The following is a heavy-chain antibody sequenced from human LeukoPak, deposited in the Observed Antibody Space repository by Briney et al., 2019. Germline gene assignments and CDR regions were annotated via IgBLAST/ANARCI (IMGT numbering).Heavy chain of an antibody. CDR1: GYSFTTHG. J-gene: IGHJ4*02. CDR2: IHPDGETT. CDR3: AREAIAAGKNFDY. V-gene: IGHV1-46*01. Sequence: ASVKVSCKASGYSFTTHGINWVRQAPGQGLEWVGTIHPDGETTTYGQKFQGRVTMTCDTSTSTVYMDLSSLRSEDTAVYYCAREAIAAGKNFDYWGQGTQVTVSS. D-gene: IGHD6-25*01.